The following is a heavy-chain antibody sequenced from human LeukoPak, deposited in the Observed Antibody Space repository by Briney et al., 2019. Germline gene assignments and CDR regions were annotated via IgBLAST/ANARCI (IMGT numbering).Heavy chain of an antibody. CDR2: IYYSGST. V-gene: IGHV4-39*01. CDR3: VSPYGSGSYWF. J-gene: IGHJ4*02. D-gene: IGHD3-10*01. CDR1: GGSISSSCYY. Sequence: SETLSLTCTVYGGSISSSCYYWGWIRQPPGKGLELVGSIYYSGSTYYDPSLKSRVTMSVDTSKNQFYLELSSVTAADTAVYYCVSPYGSGSYWFWGQGTLVTVSS.